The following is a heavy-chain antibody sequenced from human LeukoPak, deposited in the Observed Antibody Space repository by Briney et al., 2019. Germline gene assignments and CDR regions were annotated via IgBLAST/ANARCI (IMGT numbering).Heavy chain of an antibody. CDR1: GFTFSNYG. V-gene: IGHV3-33*06. J-gene: IGHJ4*02. D-gene: IGHD1-7*01. CDR3: AKDGDLTGPIDY. CDR2: IWYDGGNK. Sequence: PGRSLRLSCAASGFTFSNYGMHWVRQAPGKGLEWVAVIWYDGGNKYYADSVKGRFTISRDNSKNTLYLQMNSLRAEDTAVYYCAKDGDLTGPIDYWGQGTLVTVSS.